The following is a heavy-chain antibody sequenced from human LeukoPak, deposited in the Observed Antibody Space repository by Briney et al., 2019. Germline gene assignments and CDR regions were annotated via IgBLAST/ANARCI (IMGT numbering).Heavy chain of an antibody. D-gene: IGHD3-9*01. V-gene: IGHV1-2*04. CDR3: ARGPFDSPDYGMDV. J-gene: IGHJ6*02. Sequence: ASVKVSCKASGYTFTGYYMHWVRQAPGQGLEWMGWINPNSGGTNYAQKFQGWVTMTRDTSISTAYMELSRLRSDDTAVYYCARGPFDSPDYGMDVWGQGTTVTVSS. CDR2: INPNSGGT. CDR1: GYTFTGYY.